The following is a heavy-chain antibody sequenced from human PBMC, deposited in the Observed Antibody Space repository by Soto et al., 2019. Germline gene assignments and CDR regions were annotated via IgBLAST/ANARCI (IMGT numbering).Heavy chain of an antibody. CDR1: GFHFSTHW. CDR2: IKEDGSEK. V-gene: IGHV3-7*01. D-gene: IGHD6-13*01. CDR3: ATIAAAGRGMDV. J-gene: IGHJ6*04. Sequence: GGALRLSWAASGFHFSTHWITWGRQGPGKGLEWVDDIKEDGSEKYYVDSVKGRFTMSRDNAQNSLYLQVNNLRVEDIAVYYCATIAAAGRGMDVSGRGTTITVSS.